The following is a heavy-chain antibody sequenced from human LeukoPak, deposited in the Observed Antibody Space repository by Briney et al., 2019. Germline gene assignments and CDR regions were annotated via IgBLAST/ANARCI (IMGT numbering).Heavy chain of an antibody. CDR1: GLIFSSYD. J-gene: IGHJ4*02. D-gene: IGHD5-18*01. CDR3: ARGLGYSYGYGIDY. V-gene: IGHV3-23*01. CDR2: MSSSGVST. Sequence: GSLILSCAASGLIFSSYDMSWVRQAPGKGLEWVSFMSSSGVSTYHADSVEGRFTISRDNSKNTLYLQMNSLRAEDTALYYCARGLGYSYGYGIDYWGQGTLVTVSS.